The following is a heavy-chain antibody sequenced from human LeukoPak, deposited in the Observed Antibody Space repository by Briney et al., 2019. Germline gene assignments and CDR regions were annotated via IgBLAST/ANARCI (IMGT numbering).Heavy chain of an antibody. Sequence: ASVKVSCKASGYTLTNYDINWVRQATGQGPEWMGWMNPNSGNTDYAQKFQGRVTMTRDTTQSTAYMDLSSLRSEDTAVYYCARNPAHTGWFDPWGQGTLVTVSS. V-gene: IGHV1-8*01. CDR2: MNPNSGNT. CDR3: ARNPAHTGWFDP. D-gene: IGHD4-17*01. CDR1: GYTLTNYD. J-gene: IGHJ5*02.